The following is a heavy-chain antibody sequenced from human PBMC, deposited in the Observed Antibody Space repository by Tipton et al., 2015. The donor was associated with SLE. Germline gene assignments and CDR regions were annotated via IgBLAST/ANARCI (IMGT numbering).Heavy chain of an antibody. CDR2: ISSSGSSI. J-gene: IGHJ3*02. Sequence: LSLTCAASGFTPTSYDMNWVRQAPGKGVEWVSYISSSGSSIYYAYSVKGRFTISRDNAKNSLYLQMNSLRAEDTAVYYCAAAQGSGAFDIWGQGTLVTVSS. V-gene: IGHV3-48*03. CDR1: GFTPTSYD. CDR3: AAAQGSGAFDI. D-gene: IGHD6-25*01.